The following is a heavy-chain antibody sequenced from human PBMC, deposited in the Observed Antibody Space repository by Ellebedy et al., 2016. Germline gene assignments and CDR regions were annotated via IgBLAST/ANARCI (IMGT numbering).Heavy chain of an antibody. J-gene: IGHJ6*02. CDR3: ARGGYSGYDYGGEMDV. D-gene: IGHD5-12*01. V-gene: IGHV1-8*01. Sequence: ASVKVSCXASGYTFTSYDINWVRQATGQGLEWMGWMNPNSGNTGYAQKFQGRVTMTRNTSISTAYMELSSLRSEDTAVYYCARGGYSGYDYGGEMDVWGQGTTVTVSS. CDR2: MNPNSGNT. CDR1: GYTFTSYD.